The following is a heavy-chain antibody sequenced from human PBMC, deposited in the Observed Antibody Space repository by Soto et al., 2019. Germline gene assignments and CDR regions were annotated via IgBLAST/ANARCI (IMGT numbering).Heavy chain of an antibody. CDR2: IYWDDDN. V-gene: IGHV2-5*02. Sequence: QIALRETGPTLVKPAQTLTLTCTFSGFSLSSTAVGVNWIRQPPGKALEWLALIYWDDDNQYSPSLKSRLTITKDTSKNQVVLTMTNMDHVDTATYYCAHGSGWLSDYWGQGTLVTVSS. CDR3: AHGSGWLSDY. J-gene: IGHJ4*02. D-gene: IGHD6-19*01. CDR1: GFSLSSTAVG.